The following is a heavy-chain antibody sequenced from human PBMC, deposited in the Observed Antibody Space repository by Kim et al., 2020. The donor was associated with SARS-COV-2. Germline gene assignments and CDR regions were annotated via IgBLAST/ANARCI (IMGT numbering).Heavy chain of an antibody. CDR2: ISCDGSTK. V-gene: IGHV3-30*04. CDR3: TRSGARQSGGGAFDY. J-gene: IGHJ4*02. Sequence: GGSLRLSCTASGFTFSSFAMHWVRQAPGKGLEWVAVISCDGSTKYYADSVKGRFTISRDNSKNTLYLQMSSLRAEDTAVYYCTRSGARQSGGGAFDYWGQRTLVTVSP. CDR1: GFTFSSFA. D-gene: IGHD1-26*01.